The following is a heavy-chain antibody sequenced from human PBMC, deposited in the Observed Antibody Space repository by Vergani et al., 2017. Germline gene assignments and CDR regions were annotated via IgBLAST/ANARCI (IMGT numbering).Heavy chain of an antibody. V-gene: IGHV3-11*04. J-gene: IGHJ6*03. CDR2: IASSDTTV. CDR3: ARDSGYCSSTSCRGGYYYMDV. CDR1: GFFFSDYY. Sequence: QVQLVESGGGLVKPGGSLRLSCTASGFFFSDYYMSWLRQAPGKGLEWISYIASSDTTVYYADSVKGRFTISRDNSKNTLYLQMNRLRAEDTAVYYCARDSGYCSSTSCRGGYYYMDVWGKGTTVTVSS. D-gene: IGHD2-2*03.